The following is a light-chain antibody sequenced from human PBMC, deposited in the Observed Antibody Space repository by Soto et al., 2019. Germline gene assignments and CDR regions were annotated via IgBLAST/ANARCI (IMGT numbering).Light chain of an antibody. J-gene: IGLJ1*01. CDR3: ISFTTRATYV. V-gene: IGLV2-14*01. CDR2: DVS. CDR1: SSDVGNYDY. Sequence: QSVLTQPASVYGSPGQSIPISCTGTSSDVGNYDYVSWYQQHPGKVPKLMIYDVSNRPSGVSNRFSGSKSGNTASLTISGLQAEDEADYYCISFTTRATYVFGTGNKVTVL.